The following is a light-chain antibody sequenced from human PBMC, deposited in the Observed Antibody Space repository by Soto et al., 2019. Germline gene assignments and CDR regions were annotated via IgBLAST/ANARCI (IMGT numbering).Light chain of an antibody. CDR2: EDS. V-gene: IGLV6-57*02. CDR3: QSYDSSSHVV. J-gene: IGLJ2*01. CDR1: SGSIASNY. Sequence: NFMLTQPHSVSESPGKTVTISCTASSGSIASNYVQWYQQRPGSAPTIVIYEDSQRPSGVPDRFSGSIDSSSNSASLTISGLKTEDKADYYCQSYDSSSHVVFGGGTKLTVL.